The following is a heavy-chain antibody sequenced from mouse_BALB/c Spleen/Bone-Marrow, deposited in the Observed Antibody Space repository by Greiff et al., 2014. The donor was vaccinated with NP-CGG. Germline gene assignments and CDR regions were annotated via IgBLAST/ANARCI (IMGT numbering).Heavy chain of an antibody. CDR2: ISSGSSTI. V-gene: IGHV5-17*02. D-gene: IGHD1-1*01. J-gene: IGHJ3*01. Sequence: EVNVVESGGGLVQPGGSRKLSCAASGFTFSSFGMHWVRQAPEKGLEWVAYISSGSSTIYYADTVKGRFTISRDNPKNTLYLQMNSIRSEVTAMYYYASGYGSSDGFAYWGQGTLVTVSA. CDR3: ASGYGSSDGFAY. CDR1: GFTFSSFG.